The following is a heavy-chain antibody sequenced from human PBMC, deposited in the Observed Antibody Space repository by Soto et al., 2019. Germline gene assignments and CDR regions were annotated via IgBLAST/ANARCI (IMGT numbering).Heavy chain of an antibody. Sequence: SQTLSLTCAISGDSVSNNIVSWDWIRQSPSRGLEWLGRTYYRSKWFDDYAVSVKSRITINPDTSKNQFSLQLNSVTPEDTAVYYGAREWGIAVARYDYWGQGTLVTVSS. CDR1: GDSVSNNIVS. D-gene: IGHD6-19*01. J-gene: IGHJ4*02. CDR2: TYYRSKWFD. V-gene: IGHV6-1*01. CDR3: AREWGIAVARYDY.